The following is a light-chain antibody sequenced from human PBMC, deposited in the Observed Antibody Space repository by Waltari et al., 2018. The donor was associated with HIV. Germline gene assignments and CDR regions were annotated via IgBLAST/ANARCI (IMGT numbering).Light chain of an antibody. J-gene: IGLJ2*01. Sequence: SYDLTQEPSVSVFPGQAATISCSGHELGHKYVSWYQQKPGQSPVQVIYQNSKRPSGVPERFSGSNSGNTATLTISGTQVMDESDYHCQTWDSQIIIFGGGTKLTVL. CDR2: QNS. CDR1: ELGHKY. V-gene: IGLV3-1*01. CDR3: QTWDSQIII.